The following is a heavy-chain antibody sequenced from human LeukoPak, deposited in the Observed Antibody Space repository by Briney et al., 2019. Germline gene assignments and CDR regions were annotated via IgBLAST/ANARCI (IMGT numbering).Heavy chain of an antibody. CDR2: ISRDGNDV. CDR1: GFTFNAYY. D-gene: IGHD6-13*01. Sequence: GGSLRLSCAASGFTFNAYYMGWVRQAPGKGLECVASISRDGNDVYYVDSVKGRFTISRDNARNSLHLQMNSLRAEDTALYYCARQETGYSSSWWELFDYWGRGTLVTVSS. V-gene: IGHV3-7*03. J-gene: IGHJ4*02. CDR3: ARQETGYSSSWWELFDY.